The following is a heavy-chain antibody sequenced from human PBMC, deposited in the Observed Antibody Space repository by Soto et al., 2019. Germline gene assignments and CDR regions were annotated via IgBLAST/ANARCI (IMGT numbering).Heavy chain of an antibody. Sequence: SEPLSLTCAVYGGSFRGYYWSWIRQPPGKGLEWIGEINHSGSTNYNPSLKSRVTISVDTSKNQFSLKLSSVTAADTAVYYCARGTPADDILTGPFDYWGQGTLVTVSS. CDR3: ARGTPADDILTGPFDY. CDR2: INHSGST. J-gene: IGHJ4*02. CDR1: GGSFRGYY. V-gene: IGHV4-34*01. D-gene: IGHD3-9*01.